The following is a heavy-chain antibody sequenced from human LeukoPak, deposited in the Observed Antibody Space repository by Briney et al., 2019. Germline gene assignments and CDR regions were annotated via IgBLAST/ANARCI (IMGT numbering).Heavy chain of an antibody. D-gene: IGHD4-11*01. CDR3: ARRVGHDYSNYDAYIGWFDP. CDR2: ISAYNGNT. J-gene: IGHJ5*02. Sequence: ASVKVSCKASGYTFTSYGISWVRQAPGQGLEWMGWISAYNGNTNYAQKLQGRVTMTTDTSTSTAYMELRSLRSVDTAVYYCARRVGHDYSNYDAYIGWFDPWGQGTLVTVSS. CDR1: GYTFTSYG. V-gene: IGHV1-18*01.